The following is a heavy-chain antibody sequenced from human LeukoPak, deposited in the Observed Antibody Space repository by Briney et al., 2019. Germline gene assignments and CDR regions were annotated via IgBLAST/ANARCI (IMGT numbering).Heavy chain of an antibody. J-gene: IGHJ6*03. D-gene: IGHD3-10*01. Sequence: PSETLSLTCAVHGGSFSGYYWTWIRQPPGKGLEWIGEINHSGSTNYNPALNSRVTMSVDTSKNQFSLKLNSVTAADTAVYYCAKTFLFGELSVPGDYYYYYYMDVWGKGTTVTVSS. V-gene: IGHV4-34*01. CDR2: INHSGST. CDR1: GGSFSGYY. CDR3: AKTFLFGELSVPGDYYYYYYMDV.